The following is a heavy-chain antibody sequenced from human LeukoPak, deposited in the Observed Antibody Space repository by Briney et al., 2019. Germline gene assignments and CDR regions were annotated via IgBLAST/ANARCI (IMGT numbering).Heavy chain of an antibody. J-gene: IGHJ6*02. V-gene: IGHV4-34*01. CDR2: INHSGST. CDR3: ARGHYYYGMDV. Sequence: ASETLSLTCAVYGGSFSGYYWSWIRQPPGKGLEWIGEINHSGSTNYNPSLKSRVTISVDTSKNQFSLKLSSVTAVDTAVYYCARGHYYYGMDVWGQGTTVTVSS. CDR1: GGSFSGYY.